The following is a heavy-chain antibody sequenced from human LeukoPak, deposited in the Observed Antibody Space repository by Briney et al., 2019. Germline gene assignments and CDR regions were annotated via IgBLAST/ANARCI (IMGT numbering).Heavy chain of an antibody. Sequence: SETLSLTCTVSGGSISSYYWSWIRQPPGKGLEWIGYIYYSGSTNYNPSLKSRVTMSIDTSKNQFSLKLRSATTADTAVYYCARYTAMVAFHAHGFDIWGKGTMVTVS. CDR2: IYYSGST. D-gene: IGHD5-18*01. CDR1: GGSISSYY. V-gene: IGHV4-59*01. J-gene: IGHJ3*02. CDR3: ARYTAMVAFHAHGFDI.